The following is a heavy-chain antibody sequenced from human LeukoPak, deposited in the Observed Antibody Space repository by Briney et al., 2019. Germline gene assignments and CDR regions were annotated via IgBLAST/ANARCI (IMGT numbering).Heavy chain of an antibody. J-gene: IGHJ4*02. CDR2: ISGSGGST. Sequence: PGGSLRLSCAASGFTFSSYAMSWVRQAPGKGLEWVSAISGSGGSTYYADSVKGRFTISRDNSKNTLYLQMNSLRAEDTAVYYCAKDWSGRVDYYDSSGYYPPHFDYWGQGTLVTVSS. CDR3: AKDWSGRVDYYDSSGYYPPHFDY. V-gene: IGHV3-23*01. CDR1: GFTFSSYA. D-gene: IGHD3-22*01.